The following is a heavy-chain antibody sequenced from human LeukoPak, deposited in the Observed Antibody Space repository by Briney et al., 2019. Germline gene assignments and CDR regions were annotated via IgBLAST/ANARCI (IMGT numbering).Heavy chain of an antibody. J-gene: IGHJ4*02. V-gene: IGHV4-39*07. CDR1: GGSISSSSYY. D-gene: IGHD3-10*01. CDR2: IYYSGST. Sequence: PSETLSLTCTVSGGSISSSSYYWGWIRQPPGKGLEWIGSIYYSGSTYYNPSLKSRVTISVDTSKNQFSLKLSSVTAADTAVYYCARAGYYGSGYFDYWGQGTLVTVSS. CDR3: ARAGYYGSGYFDY.